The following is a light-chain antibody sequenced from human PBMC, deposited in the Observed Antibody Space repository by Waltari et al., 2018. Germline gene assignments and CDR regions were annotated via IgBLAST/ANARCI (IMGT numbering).Light chain of an antibody. J-gene: IGLJ3*02. CDR3: AARDDSLNGWV. CDR2: SNN. V-gene: IGLV1-44*01. Sequence: QSVLTQPPSASGTPGQRVTISCSGSISNIGSNAVNWYQQLPGPAPKLLIYSNNQRPSGVPARFSGSKSGTSASLAISGLQSEDEADYYCAARDDSLNGWVFGGGTKLTVL. CDR1: ISNIGSNA.